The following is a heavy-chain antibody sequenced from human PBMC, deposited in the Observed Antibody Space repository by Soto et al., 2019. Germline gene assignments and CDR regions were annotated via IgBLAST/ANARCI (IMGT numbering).Heavy chain of an antibody. CDR2: ISVSVGST. D-gene: IGHD2-21*02. V-gene: IGHV3-23*01. Sequence: GGSLRLSCGVSGFPFAPSTMSWVRQAPGKGLEWVSTISVSVGSTYSADSVQGRFTVSSDISDNTLFLRMTSLTADDTAVYFCAKRDVPHSTSNAYFYDHWDRGVLVTVSS. CDR1: GFPFAPST. CDR3: AKRDVPHSTSNAYFYDH. J-gene: IGHJ4*02.